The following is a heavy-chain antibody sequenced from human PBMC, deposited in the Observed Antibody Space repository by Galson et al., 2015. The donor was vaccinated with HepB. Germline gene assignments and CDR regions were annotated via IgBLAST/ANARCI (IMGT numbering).Heavy chain of an antibody. V-gene: IGHV3-30-3*01. CDR1: GFTFSSYA. Sequence: SLRLSCAASGFTFSSYAMHWVRQAPGKGLEWVAVISYDGSNKYYADSVEGRFTISRDNSKNTLYLQMNSLRAEDTAVYYCARDRPIRYFDWPYYYYYGMDVWGQGTTVTVSS. CDR2: ISYDGSNK. CDR3: ARDRPIRYFDWPYYYYYGMDV. D-gene: IGHD3-9*01. J-gene: IGHJ6*02.